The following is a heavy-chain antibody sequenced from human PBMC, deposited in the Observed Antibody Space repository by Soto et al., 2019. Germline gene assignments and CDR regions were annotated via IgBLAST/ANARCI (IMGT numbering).Heavy chain of an antibody. J-gene: IGHJ4*02. V-gene: IGHV4-61*01. CDR3: ARDRGYSSSWSPFDY. Sequence: QVQLQESGPGLVKPSETLSLTCTVSGGSVSSGSYYWSWIRQPPGKGLEWIGYIYYSGSTNYNPSLKSRVTISVDTSKNQFSLKLGSVTAADTAVYYCARDRGYSSSWSPFDYWGQGTLVTVSS. CDR1: GGSVSSGSYY. D-gene: IGHD6-13*01. CDR2: IYYSGST.